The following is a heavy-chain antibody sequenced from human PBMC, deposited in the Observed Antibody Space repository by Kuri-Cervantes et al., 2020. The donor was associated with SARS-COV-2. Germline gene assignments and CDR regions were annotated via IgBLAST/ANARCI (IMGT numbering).Heavy chain of an antibody. J-gene: IGHJ4*02. CDR1: GFTFSSYA. Sequence: GESLKISCAASGFTFSSYAMSWVRQAPGKGLEWVSAISGSGGSTYYADSVKGRFTISRDNSKNTLYLQMNSLRAEDTAVYYCARAGDRYYWGQGTLVTVSS. V-gene: IGHV3-23*01. CDR3: ARAGDRYY. D-gene: IGHD3-10*01. CDR2: ISGSGGST.